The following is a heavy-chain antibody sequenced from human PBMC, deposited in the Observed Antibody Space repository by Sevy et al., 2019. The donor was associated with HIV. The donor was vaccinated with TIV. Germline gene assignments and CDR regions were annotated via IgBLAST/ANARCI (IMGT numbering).Heavy chain of an antibody. J-gene: IGHJ6*03. CDR1: GFTFSSYG. D-gene: IGHD1-26*01. V-gene: IGHV3-30*02. Sequence: GGSLRLSCAASGFTFSSYGMHWVRQAPGKGLEWVAFIRYDGSNKYYADSVKGRFTISRDNSKNTLYLQMNSLRAEDTAVYYCAREYSGSYYMGDRYYYYYYMDVWGKGTTVTVSS. CDR3: AREYSGSYYMGDRYYYYYYMDV. CDR2: IRYDGSNK.